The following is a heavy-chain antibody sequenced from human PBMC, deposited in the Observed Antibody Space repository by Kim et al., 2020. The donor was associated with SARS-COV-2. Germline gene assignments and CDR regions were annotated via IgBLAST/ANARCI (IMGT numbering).Heavy chain of an antibody. V-gene: IGHV3-11*01. CDR1: GFTFSDYY. D-gene: IGHD6-13*01. J-gene: IGHJ4*02. Sequence: GGSLRLSCAASGFTFSDYYMSWIRQAPGKGLEWVSYISSSGSTIYYADSVKGRFTISRDNAKNSLYLQMNSLRAEDTAVYYCAGGTSSSWYHRDYWGQGTLVTVSS. CDR3: AGGTSSSWYHRDY. CDR2: ISSSGSTI.